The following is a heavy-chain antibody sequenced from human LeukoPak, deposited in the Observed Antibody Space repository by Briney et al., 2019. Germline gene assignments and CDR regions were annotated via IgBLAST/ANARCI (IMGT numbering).Heavy chain of an antibody. J-gene: IGHJ3*02. CDR1: GGSISSYY. D-gene: IGHD3-10*01. V-gene: IGHV4-4*07. CDR2: IYTSGST. CDR3: ARDPGRVVRAVIINAFDI. Sequence: SETLSLTCTVSGGSISSYYWSWIRQPAGKGLEWIGRIYTSGSTNYNPSLKSRVTMSVDTSKNQFSLKLSSVTAADTAVYYCARDPGRVVRAVIINAFDIWGQGTIVTVSS.